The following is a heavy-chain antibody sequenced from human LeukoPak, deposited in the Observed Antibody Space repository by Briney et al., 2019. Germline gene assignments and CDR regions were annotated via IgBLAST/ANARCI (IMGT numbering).Heavy chain of an antibody. D-gene: IGHD6-19*01. V-gene: IGHV1-18*01. CDR2: ISGYKTKT. CDR1: GYTFTSYG. Sequence: ASVKVSCKASGYTFTSYGINWVRQAPGQGLDWMGWISGYKTKTDYEQKFQGRVTMTTDTSTSTAYMELRSLRSDDTAVYYCARGGRLDSYNSMDVWGQGTTVTVSS. CDR3: ARGGRLDSYNSMDV. J-gene: IGHJ6*03.